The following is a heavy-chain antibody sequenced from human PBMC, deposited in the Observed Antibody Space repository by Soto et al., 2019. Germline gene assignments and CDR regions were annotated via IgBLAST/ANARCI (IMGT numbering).Heavy chain of an antibody. J-gene: IGHJ6*02. CDR1: GGSISSGGYS. CDR2: IYHGGST. Sequence: SETLSLTCAVSGGSISSGGYSWSWIRQPPGKGPEWIGYIYHGGSTYYNPSLKSRVTISVDRSKNQFSLKLSSVTAADTAVYYCARDLHYYGMDVWGQGTTVTVSS. CDR3: ARDLHYYGMDV. V-gene: IGHV4-30-2*01.